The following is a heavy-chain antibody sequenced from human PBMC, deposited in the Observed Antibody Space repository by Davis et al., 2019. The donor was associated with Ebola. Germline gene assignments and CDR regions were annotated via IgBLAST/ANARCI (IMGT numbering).Heavy chain of an antibody. D-gene: IGHD6-6*01. CDR3: ARPRGQLVGSFDY. Sequence: GESLKISCKGSGYSFTSYWISWVRQMPGKGLEWMGRIDPSDSYTNYSPSFQGQVTISADKSISTAYLQWSSLKASDTAMYYCARPRGQLVGSFDYWGQGTLVTVSS. CDR1: GYSFTSYW. V-gene: IGHV5-10-1*04. CDR2: IDPSDSYT. J-gene: IGHJ4*02.